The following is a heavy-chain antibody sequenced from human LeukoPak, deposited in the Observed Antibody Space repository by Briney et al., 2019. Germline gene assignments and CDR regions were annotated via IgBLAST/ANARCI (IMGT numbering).Heavy chain of an antibody. J-gene: IGHJ6*02. CDR2: IGTAGDT. CDR1: GFTFSSYD. V-gene: IGHV3-13*01. CDR3: ARGSSSGYSSRGYYYYGMDV. D-gene: IGHD6-13*01. Sequence: GGSLRLSCAASGFTFSSYDMHWVRQATGKGLEWVSAIGTAGDTYYPGSVKGRFTISRENAKNSLYLQMNSLRAGDTAVYYCARGSSSGYSSRGYYYYGMDVWGQGTTVTVSS.